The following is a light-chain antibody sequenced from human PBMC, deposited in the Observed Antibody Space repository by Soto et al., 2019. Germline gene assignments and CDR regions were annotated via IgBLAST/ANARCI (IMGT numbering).Light chain of an antibody. Sequence: EKVLAQAPGAPCFSPGGRATPPPRASQSLSINSLAWYQQKPGQSPRLLVHGASTRDTGIPDRFRGSGSGTDFALTISSLEPEDFAMYYCQQYDGSPLTFGPGTKVDI. CDR3: QQYDGSPLT. J-gene: IGKJ3*01. V-gene: IGKV3-20*01. CDR2: GAS. CDR1: QSLSINS.